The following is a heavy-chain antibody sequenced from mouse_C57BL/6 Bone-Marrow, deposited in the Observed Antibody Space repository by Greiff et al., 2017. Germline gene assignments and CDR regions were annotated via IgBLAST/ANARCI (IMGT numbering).Heavy chain of an antibody. CDR1: GFTFSSYG. V-gene: IGHV5-6*02. J-gene: IGHJ2*01. Sequence: EVKLVESGGDLVKPGGSLKLSCAASGFTFSSYGMSWVRQTPDKRLEWVATISSGGSYTYYPDSVKGRFTISRDNAKNTLYLQMSSLKSEDTAMYYCARHGGYFDYWGQGTTLTFSS. CDR2: ISSGGSYT. CDR3: ARHGGYFDY.